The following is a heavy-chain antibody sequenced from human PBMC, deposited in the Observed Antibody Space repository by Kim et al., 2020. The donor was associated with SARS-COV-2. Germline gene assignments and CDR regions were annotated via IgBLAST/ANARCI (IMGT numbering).Heavy chain of an antibody. CDR2: FYGGADAT. V-gene: IGHV3-23*03. J-gene: IGHJ6*01. CDR1: GFTFWGYT. D-gene: IGHD1-26*01. Sequence: GGSLRLSCAASGFTFWGYTMNWVRQAPGKWLEWVSLFYGGADATRYADSVKGRFTISRDNSKSTLYLQMTTLRVEDTAVYYCVKGTGFILPSDSTYNLDV. CDR3: VKGTGFILPSDSTYNLDV.